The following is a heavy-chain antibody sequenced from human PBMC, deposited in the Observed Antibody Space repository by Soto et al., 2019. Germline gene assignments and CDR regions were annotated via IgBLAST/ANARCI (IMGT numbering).Heavy chain of an antibody. J-gene: IGHJ4*02. D-gene: IGHD3-10*01. CDR2: IKHDGSER. V-gene: IGHV3-7*01. Sequence: EVQLVESGGGLVQPGGSLRLSCAASGFRFNTNWMSWVRQAPGKGLEWVANIKHDGSERNHVDSVRGRFTISIDNAKSLLYLQMNSLRVEDTAVYYCARELSWSGRDYWGQGTLVIVSP. CDR1: GFRFNTNW. CDR3: ARELSWSGRDY.